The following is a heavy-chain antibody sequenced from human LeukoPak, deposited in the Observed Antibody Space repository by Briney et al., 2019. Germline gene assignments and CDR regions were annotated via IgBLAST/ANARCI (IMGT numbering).Heavy chain of an antibody. CDR3: ARADRLDGSPYLIGP. D-gene: IGHD1-26*01. CDR1: GYSFTDYY. CDR2: INPNSGGT. Sequence: ASVKVSCKTSGYSFTDYYMHWVRQAPGQGLEWMGWINPNSGGTSSAQKFQGRVTMTRDTSITTVYMEVSWLTSDDTAIYYCARADRLDGSPYLIGPWGQGTLVTVSS. V-gene: IGHV1-2*02. J-gene: IGHJ5*02.